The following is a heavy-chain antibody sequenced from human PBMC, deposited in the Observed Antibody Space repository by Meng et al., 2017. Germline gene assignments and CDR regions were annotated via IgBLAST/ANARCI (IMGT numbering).Heavy chain of an antibody. CDR3: ARASPYDRGGYFDY. CDR1: GASFRRYY. V-gene: IGHV4-34*01. Sequence: VQVQRGGAGLVTPSEARALACAVYGASFRRYYWSWIRQPPGKGLEWIGESNHSGSTNYNPSLKSRVTISVDTSKNQFSLKLSSVTAADTAVYYCARASPYDRGGYFDYWGQGTLVTVSS. CDR2: SNHSGST. D-gene: IGHD3-22*01. J-gene: IGHJ4*02.